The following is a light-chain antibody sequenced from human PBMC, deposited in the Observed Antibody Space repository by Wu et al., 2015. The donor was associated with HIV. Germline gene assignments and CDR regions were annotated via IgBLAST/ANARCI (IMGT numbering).Light chain of an antibody. CDR1: QSISNS. CDR3: QQSYSDPLMYS. J-gene: IGKJ2*03. Sequence: DIQMTQSPSSLSASVGDRVNITCRASQSISNSLNWYQQKPGKAPNLLIYAASSLQSGVPSRFSGSRSGTQFTLTINSLQTEDSATYYCQQSYSDPLMYSFGQGTKVEIK. V-gene: IGKV1-39*01. CDR2: AAS.